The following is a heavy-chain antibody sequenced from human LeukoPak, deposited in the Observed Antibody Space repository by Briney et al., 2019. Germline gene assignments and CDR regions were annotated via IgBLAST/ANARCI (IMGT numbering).Heavy chain of an antibody. CDR3: AKELDYGGNSPFHY. CDR1: XVTFSDYG. Sequence: GGSLRLSCTASXVTFSDYGMHWVRQAPGKGLEWVAFISYDGSNKYYADSVKGRFTISRDNSKNTLYLQMNSLRAEDTAVYYCAKELDYGGNSPFHYWGQGTLVTVSS. V-gene: IGHV3-30*18. CDR2: ISYDGSNK. J-gene: IGHJ4*02. D-gene: IGHD4-23*01.